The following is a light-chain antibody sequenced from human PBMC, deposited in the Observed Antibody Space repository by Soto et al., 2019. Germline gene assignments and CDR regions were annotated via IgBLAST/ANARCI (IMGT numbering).Light chain of an antibody. J-gene: IGKJ1*01. Sequence: DIQMTQSPSTLSASVGDRVAITCRASQSISPWLAWYQQKPGKAPKLLIYKAFSLQSGVPSRFSGSGSGTEFTLTISSLQPDDFATYYCQQYTSYSTFGQGTKVEIK. V-gene: IGKV1-5*03. CDR2: KAF. CDR3: QQYTSYST. CDR1: QSISPW.